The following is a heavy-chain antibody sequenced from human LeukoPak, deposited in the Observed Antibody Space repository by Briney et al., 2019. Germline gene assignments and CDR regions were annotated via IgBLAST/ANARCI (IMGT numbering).Heavy chain of an antibody. CDR1: GFGFSNSG. CDR2: IWFGEGSQ. V-gene: IGHV3-30*02. J-gene: IGHJ4*02. Sequence: GGSLRLSCAASGFGFSNSGMHWVRQAPGKGLEWVAGIWFGEGSQYYADSVKGRFIISRDNSKNTLYLQMNSLRAKDTAVYYCAKGGDFGDYYDSSGYLDYWGQGTLVTVSS. CDR3: AKGGDFGDYYDSSGYLDY. D-gene: IGHD3-22*01.